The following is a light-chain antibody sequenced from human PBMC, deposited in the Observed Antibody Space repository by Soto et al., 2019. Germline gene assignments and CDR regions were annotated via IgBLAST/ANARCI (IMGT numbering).Light chain of an antibody. V-gene: IGLV2-14*01. J-gene: IGLJ2*01. CDR3: SSYTSSSTLVV. CDR1: SSEVGGYSY. Sequence: QSALTQPASVSGTAGQSITNSCTGTSSEVGGYSYVSWYQQHPGKAPKLLIYDVSNRPSGVSNRFSGSKSGNTASLTISGLQAEDEADYYCSSYTSSSTLVVFGGGTKLTVL. CDR2: DVS.